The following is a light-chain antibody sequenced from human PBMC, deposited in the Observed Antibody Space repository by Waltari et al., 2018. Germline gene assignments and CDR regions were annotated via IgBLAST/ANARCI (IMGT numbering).Light chain of an antibody. CDR3: PQSYSTPWT. CDR2: AAS. J-gene: IGKJ1*01. V-gene: IGKV1-39*01. CDR1: QSISSY. Sequence: DIQMTQSPSSLSASVGDRVTITCRAGQSISSYLNWYQQKPGKAPKLLIYAASSLQSGVPSRLSGSGSGTDFTRTISSLQPEDFATYYCPQSYSTPWTFGQGTKVEIK.